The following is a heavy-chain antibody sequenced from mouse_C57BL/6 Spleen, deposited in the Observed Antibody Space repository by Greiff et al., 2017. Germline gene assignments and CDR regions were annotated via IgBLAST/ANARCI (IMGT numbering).Heavy chain of an antibody. CDR3: ARDRGYGSSSAMDD. Sequence: EVKLMESEGGLVQPGGSLKLSCTASGFTFSDYYMAWVRQVPEKGLEWVANINYDGSSTYYLDSLKSRFIISRANAKNILYLQMSSLKSEDTATYYCARDRGYGSSSAMDDWGQGTSVTVSS. D-gene: IGHD1-1*01. V-gene: IGHV5-16*01. J-gene: IGHJ4*01. CDR1: GFTFSDYY. CDR2: INYDGSST.